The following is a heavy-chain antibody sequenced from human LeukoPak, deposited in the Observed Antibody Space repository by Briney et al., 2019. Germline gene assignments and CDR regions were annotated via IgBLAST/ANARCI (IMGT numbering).Heavy chain of an antibody. Sequence: SGTLSLTCAVSGGSISSTNWWNWVRQPPGKGLEWIGEIYHSGSTNYNPSLESRVTISVDKSKNQFSLKLSSVTAADTALYFCARSQDVDVVTTHRPFDTWGQGTVVTVSS. CDR1: GGSISSTNW. J-gene: IGHJ3*02. D-gene: IGHD5-12*01. CDR2: IYHSGST. CDR3: ARSQDVDVVTTHRPFDT. V-gene: IGHV4-4*02.